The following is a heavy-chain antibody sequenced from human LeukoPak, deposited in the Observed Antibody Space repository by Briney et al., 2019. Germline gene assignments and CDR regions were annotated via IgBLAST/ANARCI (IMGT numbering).Heavy chain of an antibody. CDR1: GFTFSTYA. J-gene: IGHJ4*02. D-gene: IGHD1-7*01. Sequence: GRSLRLSCAASGFTFSTYAMTWVRQAPGKGLEWVSAISSSGGDTYYSDSVKGRFTISRDNSKNTPFLQMNSLRVEDTALYYCASLGTSDQSHYWGQGTLVTVSS. CDR2: ISSSGGDT. V-gene: IGHV3-23*01. CDR3: ASLGTSDQSHY.